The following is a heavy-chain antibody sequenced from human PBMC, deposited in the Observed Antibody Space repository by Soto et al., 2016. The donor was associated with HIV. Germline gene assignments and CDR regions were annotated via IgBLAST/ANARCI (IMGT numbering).Heavy chain of an antibody. CDR1: GFTFSSYS. Sequence: EVQLVESGGGLVQPGGSLRLSCAASGFTFSSYSMNWVRQAPGKGLEWVSYISSSSSTIYYADSVKGRFTISRDNAKNSLYLQMNSLRAEDTAVYYCARLTTVTISSDAFDIWGQGTSGHRLF. CDR2: ISSSSSTI. J-gene: IGHJ3*02. D-gene: IGHD4-17*01. CDR3: ARLTTVTISSDAFDI. V-gene: IGHV3-48*01.